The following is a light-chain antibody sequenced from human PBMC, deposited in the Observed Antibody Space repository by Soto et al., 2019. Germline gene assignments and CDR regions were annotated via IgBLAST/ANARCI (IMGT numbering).Light chain of an antibody. Sequence: QSALTQPASVSGSPGQSITISCTGTSSDVGSYNLVSWYQQHPGKAPKLMIYEGSKRPSGVSNRFSGSKSGNTASLTISGLQAEVEADYSSCSYAGGSTFYVFVTVTKVTDL. J-gene: IGLJ1*01. CDR3: CSYAGGSTFYV. V-gene: IGLV2-23*01. CDR2: EGS. CDR1: SSDVGSYNL.